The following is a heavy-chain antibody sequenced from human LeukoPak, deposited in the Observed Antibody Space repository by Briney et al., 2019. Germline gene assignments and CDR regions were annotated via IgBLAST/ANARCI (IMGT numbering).Heavy chain of an antibody. J-gene: IGHJ4*02. V-gene: IGHV1-69*05. Sequence: SVKVSCKASGGTFSSYAISWVRQAPGQGLERMGGIIPIFGTANYAQKFQGRVTITTDESTSTAYMELSSLRSEDTAVYYCASCKIPRYYDSSGYSYYFDYWGQGTLVTVSS. CDR1: GGTFSSYA. CDR3: ASCKIPRYYDSSGYSYYFDY. CDR2: IIPIFGTA. D-gene: IGHD3-22*01.